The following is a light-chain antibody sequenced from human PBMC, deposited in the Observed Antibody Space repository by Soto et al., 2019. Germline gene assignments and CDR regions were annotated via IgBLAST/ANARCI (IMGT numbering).Light chain of an antibody. V-gene: IGLV1-40*01. Sequence: QSVLTQPPSVSGAPGQRVTISCTGSSSNIGAGYDVHWYQQLPGTAPKLLIYGNSNRPSGVPDRFSGSKSGTSASLAITGLQAEDEADYYCQSYDSSLSAPLFGGGTKVT. CDR1: SSNIGAGYD. CDR2: GNS. CDR3: QSYDSSLSAPL. J-gene: IGLJ2*01.